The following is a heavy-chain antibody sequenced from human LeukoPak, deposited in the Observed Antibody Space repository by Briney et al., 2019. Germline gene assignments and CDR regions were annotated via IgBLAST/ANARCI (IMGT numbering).Heavy chain of an antibody. CDR3: AKGVPAATDAFDI. V-gene: IGHV3-23*01. CDR1: GFTFSSYG. J-gene: IGHJ3*02. CDR2: ISGSGGSP. Sequence: GGSLRLSCAASGFTFSSYGMTWVRQAPGKGLEGVSGISGSGGSPYYADSVKGRFTISRDNSKNTLYLQMNSLRAEDTAVYYCAKGVPAATDAFDIWGQGTMVTISS. D-gene: IGHD2-2*01.